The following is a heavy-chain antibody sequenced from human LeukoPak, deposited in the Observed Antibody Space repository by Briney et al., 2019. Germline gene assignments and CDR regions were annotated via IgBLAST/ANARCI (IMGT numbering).Heavy chain of an antibody. CDR1: GFTFSNYG. CDR3: AKVLAVTSYGAKSIFDH. CDR2: IWYDGSDK. Sequence: GGSLRLSCAASGFTFSNYGMHWVRQAPGKGLEWVAFIWYDGSDKYYADSVKGRFTISRDNSKNTVYLQMNSLRAEDTAVYYCAKVLAVTSYGAKSIFDHWGQGTLVTVSS. J-gene: IGHJ4*02. V-gene: IGHV3-30*02. D-gene: IGHD4-23*01.